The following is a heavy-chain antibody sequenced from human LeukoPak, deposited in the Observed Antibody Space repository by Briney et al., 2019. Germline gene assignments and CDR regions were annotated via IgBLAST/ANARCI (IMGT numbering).Heavy chain of an antibody. D-gene: IGHD2-2*02. CDR3: ARVMGVVVPAAIRATPKNYYYYYRDV. Sequence: SETLSLTCAVYGGSFSGYYWSWIRQPPGKGLEWIGEINHSGSTNYNPSLKSRVAISVDTSKNQFSLKLSSVTAADTAVYYCARVMGVVVPAAIRATPKNYYYYYRDVWGKGATVTVSS. J-gene: IGHJ6*03. CDR1: GGSFSGYY. V-gene: IGHV4-34*01. CDR2: INHSGST.